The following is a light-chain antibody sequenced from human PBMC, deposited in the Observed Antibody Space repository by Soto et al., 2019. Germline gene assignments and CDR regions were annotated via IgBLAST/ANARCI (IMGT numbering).Light chain of an antibody. V-gene: IGKV2-30*01. Sequence: EVAMTQSPVSLPVTLGQPASISCRSNQSLVYSDGNTFLSWFQQRPGQSPRRLIYKVSNRDSGVPDRFSGSGSGTDFTLKITRVEAEDVGVYYCMQGTHWPPIFGPGTKVDIK. J-gene: IGKJ3*01. CDR1: QSLVYSDGNTF. CDR3: MQGTHWPPI. CDR2: KVS.